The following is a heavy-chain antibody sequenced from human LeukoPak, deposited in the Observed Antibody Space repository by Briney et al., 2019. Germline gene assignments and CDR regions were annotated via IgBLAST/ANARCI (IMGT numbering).Heavy chain of an antibody. V-gene: IGHV3-64*01. CDR2: ISSNGGST. J-gene: IGHJ6*02. CDR1: GFTFSSYP. Sequence: GGSLRVSCAASGFTFSSYPMQWVRQAPGKGLEYVSAISSNGGSTYANSVKGRFTISRDNSKNTLYLQMGSLRAEDMAVYYCAREGVEWLRGFMDVWGQGTTVTVSS. CDR3: AREGVEWLRGFMDV. D-gene: IGHD5-12*01.